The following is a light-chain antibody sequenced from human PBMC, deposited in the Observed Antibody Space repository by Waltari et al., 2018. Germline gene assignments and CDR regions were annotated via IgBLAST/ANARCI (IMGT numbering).Light chain of an antibody. CDR3: SSYTRSSTFV. CDR1: SSDVGYSNF. CDR2: EVS. V-gene: IGLV2-14*01. Sequence: QSALTQPASVSGSPGQSITISCTGTSSDVGYSNFVSWYQHHPGKAPKLMIYEVSKRPSGVSNRFSGFKSGNMASLTISGLQTEDEADYYCSSYTRSSTFVFGIGTKVTVL. J-gene: IGLJ1*01.